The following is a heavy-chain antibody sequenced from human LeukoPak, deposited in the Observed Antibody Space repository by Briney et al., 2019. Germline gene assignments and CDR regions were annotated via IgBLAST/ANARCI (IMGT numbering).Heavy chain of an antibody. CDR3: AREDTAMGYYYYYGMDV. CDR2: IKKDGSEK. D-gene: IGHD5-18*01. J-gene: IGHJ6*04. Sequence: GGSLRLSCAASGFTFSSYWMSWVRQAPGKGLEWVANIKKDGSEKYYVDSVKGRSTISRDNAKNSLYLQMNSLRAEDTAVYYCAREDTAMGYYYYYGMDVWGKGTTVTVSS. V-gene: IGHV3-7*03. CDR1: GFTFSSYW.